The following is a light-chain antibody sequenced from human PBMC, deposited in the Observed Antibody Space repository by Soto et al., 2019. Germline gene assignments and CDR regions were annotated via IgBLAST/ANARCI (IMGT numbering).Light chain of an antibody. J-gene: IGKJ1*01. CDR3: QQCGSSPRT. Sequence: EIVLTQSPGTLSLSPGERATLSCMASQSVSSSYLAWYQQKPGQAPRLLIYGASSRATGIPDRFSGSGSGTDFTLTISRLEPEDFAVYYCQQCGSSPRTFGQGTKVDIK. V-gene: IGKV3-20*01. CDR1: QSVSSSY. CDR2: GAS.